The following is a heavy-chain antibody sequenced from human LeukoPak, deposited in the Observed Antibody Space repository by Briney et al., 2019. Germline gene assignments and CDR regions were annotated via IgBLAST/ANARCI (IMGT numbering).Heavy chain of an antibody. CDR1: GDSISGSSYY. V-gene: IGHV4-39*07. CDR2: IYYSGST. Sequence: SETLSLTCTVSGDSISGSSYYWGWMRQSPGEGLAWIGSIYYSGSTYYNSSLKSRVTISVDMSNNQFSLRLSSVTAADTAVYYCATTGYYYDSSPYWGQGTLVTVSS. D-gene: IGHD3-22*01. CDR3: ATTGYYYDSSPY. J-gene: IGHJ4*02.